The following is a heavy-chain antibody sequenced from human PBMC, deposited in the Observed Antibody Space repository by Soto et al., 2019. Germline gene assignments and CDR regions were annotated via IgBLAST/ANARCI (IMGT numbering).Heavy chain of an antibody. V-gene: IGHV4-39*01. D-gene: IGHD3-10*01. CDR3: ARLDIFGRFGELNWFDP. CDR2: IYYSGST. Sequence: SDTLSVTCTVTGGSISSSSYYWGWICQAPGKGLEWIGSIYYSGSTYYNPSLKSRVTISVDTSKNQFSLKLSSVTAADTAVYYCARLDIFGRFGELNWFDPWGQGTLVTVS. J-gene: IGHJ5*02. CDR1: GGSISSSSYY.